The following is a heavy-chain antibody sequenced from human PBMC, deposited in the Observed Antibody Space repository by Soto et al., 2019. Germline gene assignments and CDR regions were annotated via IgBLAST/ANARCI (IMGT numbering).Heavy chain of an antibody. CDR1: GFTSSSYW. CDR2: ISNDGTST. D-gene: IGHD3-22*01. V-gene: IGHV3-74*01. CDR3: ARDWYYYDTSDHFSADAFDI. Sequence: EVQLVESGGGLVQPGGSLRRSCAASGFTSSSYWMHWVRQAPGKGLVWVSRISNDGTSTNYADSVKGRFTISRDNAKNTVYLEMNSLRAEDTAVYYCARDWYYYDTSDHFSADAFDIWGQGTTVTVSS. J-gene: IGHJ3*02.